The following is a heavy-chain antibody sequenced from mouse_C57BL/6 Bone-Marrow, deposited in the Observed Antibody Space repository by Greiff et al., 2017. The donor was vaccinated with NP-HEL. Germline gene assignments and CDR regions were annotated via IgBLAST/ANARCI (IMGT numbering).Heavy chain of an antibody. CDR1: GYTFTDYY. CDR3: ARGYCGSSYCYFDY. CDR2: INPNNGGT. J-gene: IGHJ2*01. D-gene: IGHD1-1*01. V-gene: IGHV1-26*01. Sequence: EVQLQQSGPELVKPGASVKISCKASGYTFTDYYMNWVKQSHGKSLEWIGDINPNNGGTSYNQKFKGKATLTVDKSSSTAYMELRSLTSEDSAVYYCARGYCGSSYCYFDYWGQGTTLTVSS.